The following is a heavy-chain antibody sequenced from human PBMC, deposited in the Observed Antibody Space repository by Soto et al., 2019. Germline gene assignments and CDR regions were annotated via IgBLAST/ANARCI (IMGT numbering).Heavy chain of an antibody. Sequence: SVKVSCKASGYTFTSYAISWVRQAPGQGLEWMGGIIPIFGTANYAQKFQGRVTITADESTSTAYMELSSLRSEDTAVYYCARENPTTVTTLYYYGMDVWGQGTTVTVSS. CDR2: IIPIFGTA. J-gene: IGHJ6*02. V-gene: IGHV1-69*13. CDR3: ARENPTTVTTLYYYGMDV. CDR1: GYTFTSYA. D-gene: IGHD4-4*01.